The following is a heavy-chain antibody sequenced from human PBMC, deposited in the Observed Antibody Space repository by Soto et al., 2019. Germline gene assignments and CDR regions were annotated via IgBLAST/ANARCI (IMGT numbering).Heavy chain of an antibody. CDR2: ISSSGGST. Sequence: EVHLLESGGGLVQPGGSLRLSCAASGFTFSNYAMSWVRQAPGKGLEWVSSISSSGGSTYYADSVKGRFTISRDNSKNTLYLQMNSLRAGDTAVYYCAKRAVTSPGGGWLDPWGQGTLVTVSS. D-gene: IGHD3-16*01. V-gene: IGHV3-23*01. CDR1: GFTFSNYA. CDR3: AKRAVTSPGGGWLDP. J-gene: IGHJ5*02.